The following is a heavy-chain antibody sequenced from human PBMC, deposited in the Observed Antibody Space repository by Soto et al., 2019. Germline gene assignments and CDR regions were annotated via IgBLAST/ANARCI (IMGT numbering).Heavy chain of an antibody. Sequence: PGETLSLTCAVYGGSFSGYYWSWIRQPPGKGLEWIGEINHSGSTNYNPSLKSRVTISVDTSKNQFSLKLSSVTAADTAVYYCARAGGSMVRGVIEPWGQGTLVTVSS. CDR2: INHSGST. J-gene: IGHJ4*02. CDR1: GGSFSGYY. CDR3: ARAGGSMVRGVIEP. D-gene: IGHD3-10*01. V-gene: IGHV4-34*01.